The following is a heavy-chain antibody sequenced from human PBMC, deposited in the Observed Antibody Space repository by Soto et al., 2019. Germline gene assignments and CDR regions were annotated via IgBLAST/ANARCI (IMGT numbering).Heavy chain of an antibody. Sequence: SETLSLTCTVSGGSISSGDYYWSWIRQPPGKGLEWIGYIYYSGSTYYNPPLKSRVTISVDTSKNQFSLKLSSVTAADTAVYYCARGDYGDFDDAFDIWGQGTMVTVSS. CDR3: ARGDYGDFDDAFDI. J-gene: IGHJ3*02. D-gene: IGHD4-17*01. CDR1: GGSISSGDYY. CDR2: IYYSGST. V-gene: IGHV4-30-4*01.